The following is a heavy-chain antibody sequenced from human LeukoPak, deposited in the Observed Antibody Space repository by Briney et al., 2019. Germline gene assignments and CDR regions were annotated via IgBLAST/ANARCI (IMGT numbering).Heavy chain of an antibody. Sequence: SETLSLTCTVSGGSISSYYWSWIRQPPGKGLEWIGYIYYSGSTNYNPSLKSRVTISVDTSKNQFSLKLSSVTAADTAVYYCARCAGYSSGWLPSYSDYWGQGTLVTVSS. V-gene: IGHV4-59*01. J-gene: IGHJ4*02. CDR1: GGSISSYY. D-gene: IGHD6-19*01. CDR3: ARCAGYSSGWLPSYSDY. CDR2: IYYSGST.